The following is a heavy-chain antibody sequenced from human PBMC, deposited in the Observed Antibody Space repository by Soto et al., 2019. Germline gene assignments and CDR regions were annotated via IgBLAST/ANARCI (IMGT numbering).Heavy chain of an antibody. D-gene: IGHD6-13*01. V-gene: IGHV1-18*01. CDR1: GYTFSNFG. J-gene: IGHJ4*02. Sequence: ASVKVSCKASGYTFSNFGISWVRQAPGQGLEWMGWSSAYSGSTNYAQKFQGRVTMTTDTSTNTGYMELRSLTSDDTAVYYCARLCSSCPLDFWGQGTLVTVSS. CDR3: ARLCSSCPLDF. CDR2: SSAYSGST.